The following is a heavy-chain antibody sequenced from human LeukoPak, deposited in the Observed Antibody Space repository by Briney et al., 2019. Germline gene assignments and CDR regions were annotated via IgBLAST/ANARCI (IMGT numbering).Heavy chain of an antibody. CDR2: INHSGST. Sequence: PGGSLRLSCAASGFTFSTYAMNWIRQPPGKGLEWIGEINHSGSTNYNPSLKSRVTISVDTSKNQFSLKLSSVTAADTAVYYCARGQALNFDYWGQGTLVTVSS. V-gene: IGHV4-34*01. J-gene: IGHJ4*02. CDR3: ARGQALNFDY. CDR1: GFTFSTYA.